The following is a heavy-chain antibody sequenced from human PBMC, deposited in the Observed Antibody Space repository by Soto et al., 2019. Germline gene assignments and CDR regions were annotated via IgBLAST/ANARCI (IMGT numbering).Heavy chain of an antibody. CDR1: GFTFSTYS. V-gene: IGHV3-30-3*01. D-gene: IGHD3-10*01. CDR2: ISYDGRNK. Sequence: QVQLVESGGGVVQPGRSLRLSCAASGFTFSTYSMHWVRQAPGKGLEWVTLISYDGRNKYYADSVKGRFTISRDNSKSMLYLEVNRLLFEDTVFYYCGGGSPYYYGWGSMFYSAYWGKEPLVTVPS. CDR3: GGGSPYYYGWGSMFYSAY. J-gene: IGHJ4*02.